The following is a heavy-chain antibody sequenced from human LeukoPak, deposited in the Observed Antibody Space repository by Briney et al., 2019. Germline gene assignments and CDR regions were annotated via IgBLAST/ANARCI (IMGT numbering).Heavy chain of an antibody. V-gene: IGHV1-69*04. J-gene: IGHJ4*02. CDR2: IIPILGIA. CDR1: GGTFSSYA. CDR3: ARDWAGGSGRFDY. Sequence: SVKVSCKASGGTFSSYAISWVRQAPGQGLEWMGRIIPILGIANYAQKFQGRVTITADKSTSTAYMELSSLRSEDTAVYYCARDWAGGSGRFDYWGQGILVTVSS. D-gene: IGHD1-26*01.